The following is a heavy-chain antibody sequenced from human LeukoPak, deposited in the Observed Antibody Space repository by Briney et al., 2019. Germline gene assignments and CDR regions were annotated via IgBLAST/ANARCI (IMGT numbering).Heavy chain of an antibody. D-gene: IGHD6-25*01. CDR2: ISSSSSYI. V-gene: IGHV3-21*01. CDR1: GFTFSSYS. Sequence: GRSLRLSCAASGFTFSSYSMNWVRQAPGKGLEWVSSISSSSSYIYYADSVKGRFTISRDNAKNSLYLQMNSLRAEDTAVYYCARGIAAISFDYWGQGTLVTVSS. J-gene: IGHJ4*02. CDR3: ARGIAAISFDY.